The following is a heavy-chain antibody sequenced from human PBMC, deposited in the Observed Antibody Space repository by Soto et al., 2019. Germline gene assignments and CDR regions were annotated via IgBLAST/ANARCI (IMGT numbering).Heavy chain of an antibody. CDR1: GFTFSSYA. V-gene: IGHV3-23*01. CDR3: AKINYGPHDYFDY. J-gene: IGHJ4*02. Sequence: EVQLLESGAGLVQPGGSLRLSCAASGFTFSSYAMSWVRQAPGKGLEWVSAISGSGSSTYYADSVKGRFTISRDNSKNTLYLQMNSLRAEDTAVYYCAKINYGPHDYFDYWGQGTLVTVSS. CDR2: ISGSGSST. D-gene: IGHD3-10*01.